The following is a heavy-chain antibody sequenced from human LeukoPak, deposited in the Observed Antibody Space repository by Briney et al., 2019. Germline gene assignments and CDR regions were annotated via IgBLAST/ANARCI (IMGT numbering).Heavy chain of an antibody. CDR2: ISGSGGST. D-gene: IGHD3-22*01. CDR1: GFTFSSYA. Sequence: GGSLRLSCAASGFTFSSYAMSWVRQAPGKGLEWVPAISGSGGSTYYADSVKGRFTISRDNSKNTLYLQMNGLRAEDTAVYYCAKGGYYDSPQDPWGQGTLVTVSS. V-gene: IGHV3-23*01. J-gene: IGHJ5*02. CDR3: AKGGYYDSPQDP.